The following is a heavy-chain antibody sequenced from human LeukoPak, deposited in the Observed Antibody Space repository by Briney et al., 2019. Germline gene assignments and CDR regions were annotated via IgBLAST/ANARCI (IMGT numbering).Heavy chain of an antibody. Sequence: SETLPLTCTVSGGSIRSYYWSWIRQPPGKGLEWIGSIYYIGSTKYNPSLKSRVTISVDTSKNQFSLKLTSVTAADTAVYYCARVVAAATYYFDYWGQGTLVTVSS. CDR3: ARVVAAATYYFDY. V-gene: IGHV4-59*01. J-gene: IGHJ4*02. CDR2: IYYIGST. CDR1: GGSIRSYY. D-gene: IGHD6-13*01.